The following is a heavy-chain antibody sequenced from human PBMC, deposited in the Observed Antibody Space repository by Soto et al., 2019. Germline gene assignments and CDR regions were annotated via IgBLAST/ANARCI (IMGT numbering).Heavy chain of an antibody. CDR2: INAANGDT. CDR3: VRRHVSATGIDWFDP. Sequence: GASVKVSCKASGYTFTSYGIHWVRQAPGQRLEWMGWINAANGDTKYSPKFQGRVTITRDTSVSTAYMELSSLRSEDTAVYYCVRRHVSATGIDWFDPWGQGTLVTVSS. CDR1: GYTFTSYG. D-gene: IGHD6-13*01. J-gene: IGHJ5*02. V-gene: IGHV1-3*01.